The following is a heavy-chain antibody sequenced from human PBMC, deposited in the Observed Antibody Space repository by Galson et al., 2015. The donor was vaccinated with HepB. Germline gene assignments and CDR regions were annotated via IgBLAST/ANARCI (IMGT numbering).Heavy chain of an antibody. D-gene: IGHD6-13*01. CDR3: ARDVRAAAAYNWIDP. CDR1: GFTFSSYG. J-gene: IGHJ5*02. CDR2: IWYDGSNN. V-gene: IGHV3-33*01. Sequence: SLRLSCAASGFTFSSYGMHWVRQAPGKGLEWVAVIWYDGSNNYYADSVKGRFTISRDNSKNTLYLQMNSLRAEDTAVYYCARDVRAAAAYNWIDPWGQGTLVTVSS.